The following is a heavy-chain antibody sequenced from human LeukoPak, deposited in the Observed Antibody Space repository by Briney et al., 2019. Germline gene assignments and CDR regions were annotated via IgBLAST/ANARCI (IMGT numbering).Heavy chain of an antibody. D-gene: IGHD5-24*01. J-gene: IGHJ3*02. CDR2: ISSNGVSS. V-gene: IGHV3-64*01. CDR1: GFTITSYD. Sequence: GGSLRLSCAASGFTITSYDMYWVRQAPGKGLEYVSAISSNGVSSYYANSVKGRFRISRDVSKNTLYLDMDSLRPDDMALYYCARREGLAFDIWGQGTLVTVSS. CDR3: ARREGLAFDI.